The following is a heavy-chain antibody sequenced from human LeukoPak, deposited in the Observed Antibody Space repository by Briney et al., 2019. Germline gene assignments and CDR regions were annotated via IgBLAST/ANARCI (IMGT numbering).Heavy chain of an antibody. D-gene: IGHD3-10*01. CDR2: IYYSGST. CDR3: ARALARGFDY. V-gene: IGHV4-59*01. CDR1: GGSISSYY. Sequence: SETLSLTCTVSGGSISSYYWSWIRQPPGKGLEWIGYIYYSGSTNYNPSLKSRVTISVDTSKNQFSLKLSSVTAADTAVYYCARALARGFDYWGQGTLVTVSS. J-gene: IGHJ4*02.